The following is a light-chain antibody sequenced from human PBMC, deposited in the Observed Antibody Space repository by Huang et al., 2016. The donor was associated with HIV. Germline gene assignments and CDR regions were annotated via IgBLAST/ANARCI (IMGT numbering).Light chain of an antibody. Sequence: EIVMTQSPATLSVSPGERATLSCRASQGVSNNIAWYQQKPGQTPRRLIHGASTRATGISAKVRGRGSGTDFTLTITSLQPEDSAVYYCQHYNKWPPWTFGPGTQVEI. J-gene: IGKJ1*01. CDR2: GAS. V-gene: IGKV3D-15*01. CDR1: QGVSNN. CDR3: QHYNKWPPWT.